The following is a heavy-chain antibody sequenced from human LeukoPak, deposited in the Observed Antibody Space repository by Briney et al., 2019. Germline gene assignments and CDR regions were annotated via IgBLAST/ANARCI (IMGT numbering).Heavy chain of an antibody. J-gene: IGHJ5*02. CDR1: GDTFTSYG. V-gene: IGHV1-18*01. D-gene: IGHD3-10*01. CDR2: ISAYNGNT. CDR3: ARDSSMVRGAETNWFDP. Sequence: ASVKVSCKASGDTFTSYGISWVRQAPGQGLEWMGWISAYNGNTNYAQKLQGRVTMTTDTSTSTAYMELRSLRSDDTAVYYCARDSSMVRGAETNWFDPWGQGTLVTVSS.